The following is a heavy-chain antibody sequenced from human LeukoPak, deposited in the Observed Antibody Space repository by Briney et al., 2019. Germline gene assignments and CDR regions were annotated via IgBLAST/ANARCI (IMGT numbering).Heavy chain of an antibody. V-gene: IGHV1-69*06. CDR3: ARSPHDILTGYCISWFDP. D-gene: IGHD3-9*01. CDR2: IIPIFGTA. CDR1: GGTFSSYA. Sequence: AASVKVSCKASGGTFSSYAISWVRQAPGQGLEWMGGIIPIFGTANYAQKFQGRVTITADKSTSTAYMELSSLRSEDTAVYYCARSPHDILTGYCISWFDPWGQGTLVTVSS. J-gene: IGHJ5*02.